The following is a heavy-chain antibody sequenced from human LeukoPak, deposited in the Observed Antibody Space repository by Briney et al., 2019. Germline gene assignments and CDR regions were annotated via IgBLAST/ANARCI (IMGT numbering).Heavy chain of an antibody. CDR3: AKVVGGSYGSNAFDI. J-gene: IGHJ3*02. V-gene: IGHV3-23*01. D-gene: IGHD1-26*01. CDR2: ISGSGGST. CDR1: GFTFSSYA. Sequence: PGGSLRLSCAASGFTFSSYAMSWVRQAPGKGLEWVSAISGSGGSTYYADSVKGRITISRDNSKNTLYLQMNSLRAEDAAVYYCAKVVGGSYGSNAFDIWGQGTMVTVSS.